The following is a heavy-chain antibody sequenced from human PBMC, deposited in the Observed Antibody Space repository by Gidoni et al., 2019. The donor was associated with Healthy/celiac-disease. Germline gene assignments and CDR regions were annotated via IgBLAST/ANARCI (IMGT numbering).Heavy chain of an antibody. J-gene: IGHJ5*02. Sequence: QLQLQESGPGLVKPSETLSLTCTVSGGSISRSNYYWGWLRQPPGKGREWIGCIYYSGRTYYNPSLKSRVTISVDTSKHPFSLKLRSVTAADTAVYYCARGNYYGSGSSWFDPWGQGTLVTVSS. D-gene: IGHD3-10*01. CDR2: IYYSGRT. V-gene: IGHV4-39*01. CDR3: ARGNYYGSGSSWFDP. CDR1: GGSISRSNYY.